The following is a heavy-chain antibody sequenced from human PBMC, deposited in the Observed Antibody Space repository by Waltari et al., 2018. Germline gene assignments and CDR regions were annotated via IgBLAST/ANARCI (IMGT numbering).Heavy chain of an antibody. J-gene: IGHJ3*02. CDR3: TSLMTTVTNDAFDM. CDR1: DSPFTTAW. CDR2: VKSQTEGGTI. Sequence: LVESGGDLVKPGGSVRLYCAGSDSPFTTAWMHGVRQAPGKGLEWVGLVKSQTEGGTIDYAAPVRGRFSSSRDDSKNMVYLQMNSLQSGDTAMYYCTSLMTTVTNDAFDMWGQGTMVTVSS. V-gene: IGHV3-15*07. D-gene: IGHD4-17*01.